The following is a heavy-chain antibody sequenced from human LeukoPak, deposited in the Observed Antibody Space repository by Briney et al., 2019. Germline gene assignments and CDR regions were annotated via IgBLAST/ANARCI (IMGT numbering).Heavy chain of an antibody. J-gene: IGHJ4*02. V-gene: IGHV4-59*01. CDR1: GGSISSYY. Sequence: SETLSLTCTVSGGSISSYYWSWIRQPPGKGLEWIGYIYYSGSTNYNPSLKSRVTISVDTSKNQFSLKLSSVTAADTAVYYCARVRKISGYSLFDYWGQGTLVTVSS. CDR2: IYYSGST. CDR3: ARVRKISGYSLFDY. D-gene: IGHD3-22*01.